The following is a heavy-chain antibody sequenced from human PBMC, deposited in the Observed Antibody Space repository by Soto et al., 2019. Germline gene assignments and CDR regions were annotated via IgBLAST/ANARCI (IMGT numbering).Heavy chain of an antibody. J-gene: IGHJ4*02. D-gene: IGHD6-25*01. Sequence: ASEKVFCKASGYTFTNYVLHWVRLAPEQGPEWMGWISPLNGNTKYAQKVQGRVSVTTDTSTNTVYMELSGLRYGDTALYYCARSGEHPFDFWGQGTLVT. CDR1: GYTFTNYV. V-gene: IGHV1-18*01. CDR3: ARSGEHPFDF. CDR2: ISPLNGNT.